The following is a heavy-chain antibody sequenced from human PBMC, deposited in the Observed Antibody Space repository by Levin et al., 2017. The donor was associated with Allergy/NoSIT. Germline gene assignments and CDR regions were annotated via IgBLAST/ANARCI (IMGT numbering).Heavy chain of an antibody. D-gene: IGHD3-10*01. J-gene: IGHJ4*02. V-gene: IGHV4-39*07. CDR3: AREDGTGSHGSDY. CDR2: VYYTGSS. Sequence: ASETLSLTCTVSGGSISNNNYYWGWVRQPPGKGLEWIGSVYYTGSSYPNPSLRSRVTISIDTSKNQFSLRLSSVTAADTAVYYCAREDGTGSHGSDYWGQGTLVTVSS. CDR1: GGSISNNNYY.